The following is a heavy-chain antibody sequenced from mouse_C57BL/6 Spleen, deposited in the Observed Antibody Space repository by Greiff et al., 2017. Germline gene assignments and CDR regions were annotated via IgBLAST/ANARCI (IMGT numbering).Heavy chain of an antibody. D-gene: IGHD2-5*01. Sequence: EVQLVESGGGLVKPGGSLKLSCAASGFTFSSYAMSWVRQTPEKRLEWVATISDGGSYTYYPDNVKGRFTISRDNAKNNMYLQMSNLKSEDTAMYYCARGSYYSKGEFAYWGQGTLVTVSA. CDR1: GFTFSSYA. V-gene: IGHV5-4*01. CDR3: ARGSYYSKGEFAY. J-gene: IGHJ3*01. CDR2: ISDGGSYT.